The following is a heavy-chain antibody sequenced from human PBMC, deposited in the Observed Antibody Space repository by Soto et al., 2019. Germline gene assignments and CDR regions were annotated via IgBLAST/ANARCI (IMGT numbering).Heavy chain of an antibody. V-gene: IGHV1-69*01. CDR2: IITVVGTA. CDR3: ARVRGRMQVCEGFSYAVDV. D-gene: IGHD3-10*01. CDR1: GGTFSSYA. Sequence: QVQLVQSGPEVKNPGSSMKVSCKASGGTFSSYALTWVRQAPGQGLEWMGGIITVVGTANNAQDFRGRVTITANESSTTVYMELSRLRTEDPAVSYCARVRGRMQVCEGFSYAVDVWGHGTTVTVSS. J-gene: IGHJ6*02.